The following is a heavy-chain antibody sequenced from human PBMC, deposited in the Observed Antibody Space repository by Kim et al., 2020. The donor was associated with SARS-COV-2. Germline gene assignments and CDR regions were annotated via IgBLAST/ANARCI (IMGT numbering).Heavy chain of an antibody. CDR2: IDPSDSYT. D-gene: IGHD6-6*01. Sequence: GESLKISCKGSGYSFTSYWISWVRQMPGKGLEWMGRIDPSDSYTNYSPSFQGHVTISADKSISTAYLQWSSLKASDTAMYYCARHLLLSMPSSSFINYYYGMDVWGQGTTVTVSS. CDR3: ARHLLLSMPSSSFINYYYGMDV. CDR1: GYSFTSYW. V-gene: IGHV5-10-1*01. J-gene: IGHJ6*02.